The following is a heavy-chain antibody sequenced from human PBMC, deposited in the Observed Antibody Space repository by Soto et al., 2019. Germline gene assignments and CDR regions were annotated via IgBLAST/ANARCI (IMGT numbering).Heavy chain of an antibody. CDR2: IYYSGST. CDR1: GGSISSYY. J-gene: IGHJ4*02. Sequence: QVQLQESGPGLVKPSETLSLTCTVSGGSISSYYWSWIRQPPGKGLEWIGYIYYSGSTNYNPSLKSRVTISVDTSKNQFSLKLSSVTAADTAVYYCACSLPNYYDSSPVYFDYWGQGTLVTVSS. D-gene: IGHD3-22*01. CDR3: ACSLPNYYDSSPVYFDY. V-gene: IGHV4-59*01.